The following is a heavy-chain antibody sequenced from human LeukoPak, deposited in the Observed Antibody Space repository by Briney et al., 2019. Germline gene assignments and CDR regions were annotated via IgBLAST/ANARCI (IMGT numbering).Heavy chain of an antibody. Sequence: GGSLRLSCAASGFTFSSYAMHWVRQAPGKGLEWVAVISYDGSNKYYADSVKDRFTISGDNSKNTLYLQMNSPRAEDTAVYYCEGSGYSSSWPFDYWGQGTLVTVSS. CDR1: GFTFSSYA. V-gene: IGHV3-30-3*01. D-gene: IGHD6-13*01. CDR2: ISYDGSNK. CDR3: EGSGYSSSWPFDY. J-gene: IGHJ4*02.